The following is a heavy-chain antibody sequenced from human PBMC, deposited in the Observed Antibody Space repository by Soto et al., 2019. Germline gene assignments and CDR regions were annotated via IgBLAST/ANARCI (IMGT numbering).Heavy chain of an antibody. D-gene: IGHD6-6*01. J-gene: IGHJ6*02. CDR3: ANFLAAPSRTGTYGMDV. CDR2: ISGAGGST. V-gene: IGHV3-23*01. CDR1: GLTSSDSA. Sequence: EVQLLESGGGLVQPGGSLRLSCAASGLTSSDSAMSWVRQAPGKGLEWVSAISGAGGSTYYADSVKGRFTISRDNFKKMMYLQMDSLRVEDTAVYYCANFLAAPSRTGTYGMDVWGQGTTVIVSS.